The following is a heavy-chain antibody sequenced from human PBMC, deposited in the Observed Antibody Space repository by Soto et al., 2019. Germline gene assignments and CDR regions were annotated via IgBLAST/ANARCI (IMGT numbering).Heavy chain of an antibody. CDR2: IYYTGHT. CDR1: CDSFGTAFSY. CDR3: ARALGYQLLYPLYYYGMDV. D-gene: IGHD2-2*02. Sequence: LXLTFTVSCDSFGTAFSYWGWIRHFPGKGLEYIGSIYYTGHTFYKPSLKSRVTISLDTSKNQFSLKLSSVTAADTAVYYCARALGYQLLYPLYYYGMDVWGQGTTVTVSS. V-gene: IGHV4-39*07. J-gene: IGHJ6*02.